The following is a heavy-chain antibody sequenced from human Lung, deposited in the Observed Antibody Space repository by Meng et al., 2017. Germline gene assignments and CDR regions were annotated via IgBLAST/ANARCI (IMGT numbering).Heavy chain of an antibody. CDR2: ITSSSGYR. D-gene: IGHD1-26*01. Sequence: EWRLVESGGALFKPGGSLRLSCEAPGFPFSWHTMNWVRPAPGKGLEWVSVITSSSGYRHYADSVRGRFTISRDNAKNSLYLQMNSLRVEDTVVYYCASLPDTREYWGQGTLVTVSS. CDR1: GFPFSWHT. J-gene: IGHJ4*02. CDR3: ASLPDTREY. V-gene: IGHV3-21*01.